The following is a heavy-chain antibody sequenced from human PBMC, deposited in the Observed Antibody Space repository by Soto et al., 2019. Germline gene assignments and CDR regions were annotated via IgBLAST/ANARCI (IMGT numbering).Heavy chain of an antibody. CDR2: IYYSGST. CDR3: ARAHSRTAMVEDYYYYGMDV. V-gene: IGHV4-61*01. J-gene: IGHJ6*02. Sequence: SETLSLTCTVSGGSISSGNYYWSWIRQPPGKGLEWIGYIYYSGSTKYNPSLKSRVTISVDTSKNQFSLKLSSVTAADTAVYYCARAHSRTAMVEDYYYYGMDVWGQGTTVTVSS. CDR1: GGSISSGNYY. D-gene: IGHD5-18*01.